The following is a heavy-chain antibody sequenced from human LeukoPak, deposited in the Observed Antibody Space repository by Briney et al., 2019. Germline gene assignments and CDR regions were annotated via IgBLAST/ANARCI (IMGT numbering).Heavy chain of an antibody. J-gene: IGHJ3*02. CDR2: ISWDGGST. D-gene: IGHD6-13*01. V-gene: IGHV3-43D*03. Sequence: GGSLRLSCAASGFTFDDYAMHWVRQAPGKGLEWVSLISWDGGSTYYADSVKGRFTISRDNSKNSLYLQMNSLRAEDTALYYCAKNERAIAAAVWGLDIWGQGTMVTVSS. CDR3: AKNERAIAAAVWGLDI. CDR1: GFTFDDYA.